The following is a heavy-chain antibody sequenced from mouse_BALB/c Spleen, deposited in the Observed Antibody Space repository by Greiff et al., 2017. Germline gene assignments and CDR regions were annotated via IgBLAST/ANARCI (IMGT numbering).Heavy chain of an antibody. CDR1: GYTFTSYW. CDR2: INPSNGRT. CDR3: ARRGYDCSNPFAY. J-gene: IGHJ3*01. V-gene: IGHV1S81*02. Sequence: QVQLQQPGAELVKPGASVKLSCKASGYTFTSYWMHWVKQRPGQGLEWIGEINPSNGRTNYNEKFKSKATLTVDKSSSTAYMQLSSLTSEDSAVYDCARRGYDCSNPFAYWGQGTLVTVSA. D-gene: IGHD3-1*01.